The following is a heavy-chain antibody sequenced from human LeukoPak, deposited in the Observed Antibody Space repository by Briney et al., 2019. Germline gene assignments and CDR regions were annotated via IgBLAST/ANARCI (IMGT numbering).Heavy chain of an antibody. CDR3: ASAGRAAADYYMDV. D-gene: IGHD6-13*01. V-gene: IGHV3-30-3*01. CDR2: ISYDGSNK. Sequence: GGSLRLSCAASGFTFSSYAMHWVRQAPGKGLEWVAVISYDGSNKYYADSVKGRFTISRDNSKNTLYLQMNSLRAEDTAVYYCASAGRAAADYYMDVWGKGTMVTVSS. CDR1: GFTFSSYA. J-gene: IGHJ6*03.